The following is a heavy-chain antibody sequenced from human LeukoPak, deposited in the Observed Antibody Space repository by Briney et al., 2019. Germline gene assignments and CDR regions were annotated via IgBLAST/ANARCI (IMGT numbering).Heavy chain of an antibody. Sequence: SETLSLTCAVYGGSFSGYYWSWIRQPPGKGLEWIGEINHSGSTNYNPSLKSRVTISVDTSKNQFSLKLSSVTAADTAVYYCASPGYDYVWGSYSYAVYWGQGTLVTVSS. CDR1: GGSFSGYY. CDR2: INHSGST. CDR3: ASPGYDYVWGSYSYAVY. D-gene: IGHD3-16*01. J-gene: IGHJ4*02. V-gene: IGHV4-34*01.